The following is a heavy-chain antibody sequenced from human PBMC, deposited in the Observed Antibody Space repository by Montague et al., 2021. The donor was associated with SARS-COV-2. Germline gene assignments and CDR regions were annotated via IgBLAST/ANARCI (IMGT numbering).Heavy chain of an antibody. Sequence: SETLSLTSAVYGGSFSGYYWSWIRRPPGKGLEWIGEINHSGSTNYNPSLKSRVTISVDTSKSQFSLNMSSVTAADTAVYYCARVRAVPAAMRIFTLGRSYYGMDVWGQGTTVTVSS. CDR2: INHSGST. V-gene: IGHV4-34*01. D-gene: IGHD2-2*01. CDR3: ARVRAVPAAMRIFTLGRSYYGMDV. CDR1: GGSFSGYY. J-gene: IGHJ6*02.